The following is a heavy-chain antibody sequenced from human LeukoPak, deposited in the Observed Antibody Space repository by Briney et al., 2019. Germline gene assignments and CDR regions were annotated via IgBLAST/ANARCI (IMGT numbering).Heavy chain of an antibody. CDR3: SCLWFGKGVY. Sequence: GGSLRLSCAASGFSFSSYEMNWVRQAPGKGLEWISYINSNGHNIDYADSVRGRFTISRDNAKNSLFLQMNSLRAEDTAVYYCSCLWFGKGVYWGRGTLVTVSP. D-gene: IGHD3-10*01. CDR1: GFSFSSYE. CDR2: INSNGHNI. J-gene: IGHJ4*02. V-gene: IGHV3-48*03.